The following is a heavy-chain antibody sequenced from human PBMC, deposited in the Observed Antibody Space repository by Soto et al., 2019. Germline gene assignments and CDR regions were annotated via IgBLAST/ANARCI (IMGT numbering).Heavy chain of an antibody. CDR3: AYYDSSGYLDY. CDR2: IYYSGST. J-gene: IGHJ4*02. D-gene: IGHD3-22*01. CDR1: GGSISSGDYY. V-gene: IGHV4-30-4*01. Sequence: SETLSLTCTVSGGSISSGDYYWSWIRQPPGKGLEWIGYIYYSGSTYYNPSLKSRVTISVDTSKNQFSLKLSSVTAADTAVYYCAYYDSSGYLDYWGQGTLVTVSS.